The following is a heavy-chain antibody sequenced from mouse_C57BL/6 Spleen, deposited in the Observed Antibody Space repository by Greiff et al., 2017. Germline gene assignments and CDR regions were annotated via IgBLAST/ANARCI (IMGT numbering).Heavy chain of an antibody. D-gene: IGHD1-1*01. V-gene: IGHV5-4*01. CDR2: ISDGGSCT. J-gene: IGHJ2*01. CDR1: GFTFSSYA. Sequence: EVMLVESGGGLVKPGGSLKLSCAASGFTFSSYAMSWVRQTPEKRLEWVATISDGGSCTYYPDNVKGRFTISRDNAKNNLYLQMSHLKSEDTAMYYCARDHYGSSLFDYWGQGTTLTVSS. CDR3: ARDHYGSSLFDY.